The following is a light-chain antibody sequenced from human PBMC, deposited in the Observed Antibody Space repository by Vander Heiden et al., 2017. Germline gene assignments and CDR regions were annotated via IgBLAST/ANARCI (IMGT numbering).Light chain of an antibody. CDR3: QKYNSALFT. Sequence: DIQMTQSASSLSASVGDRATITCRASQGISNYLAWYQQKPGKVPKLLIYAASTLQSGVPSRFSGSGSGTDFTLTISSLQPEDVATYYCQKYNSALFTFGPGTKVEIK. CDR2: AAS. V-gene: IGKV1-27*01. CDR1: QGISNY. J-gene: IGKJ3*01.